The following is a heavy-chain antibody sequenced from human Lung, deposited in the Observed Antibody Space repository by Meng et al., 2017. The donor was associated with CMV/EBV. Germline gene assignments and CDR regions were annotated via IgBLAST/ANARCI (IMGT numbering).Heavy chain of an antibody. J-gene: IGHJ3*02. V-gene: IGHV3-30*04. Sequence: LTXAASGFTFSGYAMHWVRQAPGKGLEWVAVISYDGSNKYYADSVKGRFTISRDNSKNTLYLQMNSLRVEDTAIYYCASGGGHDVFDIWGQGTVVXVSS. CDR1: GFTFSGYA. CDR2: ISYDGSNK. D-gene: IGHD4-23*01. CDR3: ASGGGHDVFDI.